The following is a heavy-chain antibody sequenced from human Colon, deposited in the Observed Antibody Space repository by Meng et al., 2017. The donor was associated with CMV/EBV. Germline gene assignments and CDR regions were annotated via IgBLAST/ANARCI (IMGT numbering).Heavy chain of an antibody. CDR2: ISGSGGST. D-gene: IGHD4-11*01. V-gene: IGHV3-23*01. CDR3: ITRPRDSDFHY. Sequence: GGSLRLSCAASGFTFAIYAMSWVRQAPGKGLEWVSGISGSGGSTYYADSVKGRFTMSRDDSENTVYLQMSGLKIEDSGVYYCITRPRDSDFHYWGQGALVTVSS. J-gene: IGHJ4*02. CDR1: GFTFAIYA.